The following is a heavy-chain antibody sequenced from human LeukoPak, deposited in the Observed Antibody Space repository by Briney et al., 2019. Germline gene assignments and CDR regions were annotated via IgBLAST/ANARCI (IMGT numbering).Heavy chain of an antibody. D-gene: IGHD2-21*01. CDR2: IKSKSDGGTK. V-gene: IGHV3-15*05. CDR1: GFTFSNAW. J-gene: IGHJ4*02. Sequence: PGGSLRLSCAASGFTFSNAWMSWVRQAPGKGLEWVGRIKSKSDGGTKDYAAPVRGRFTISRDNAKNTVYLEMHSLRAEDTGLYYCARDIRDYDLWGQGTLVTVSS. CDR3: ARDIRDYDL.